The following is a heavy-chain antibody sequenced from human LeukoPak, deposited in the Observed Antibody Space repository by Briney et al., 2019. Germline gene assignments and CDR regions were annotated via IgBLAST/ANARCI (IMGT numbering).Heavy chain of an antibody. CDR3: ARGGNYGTLDF. Sequence: GGSLRLSCAASGFTFSNYWMYWDRQDPGKGLLWVSRINNDGSSTVYADSVKGRFTISRDNAKNTLYLQMNSLRAADTAVYYCARGGNYGTLDFWGQGTLVTVSS. V-gene: IGHV3-74*03. CDR1: GFTFSNYW. D-gene: IGHD1-7*01. J-gene: IGHJ4*02. CDR2: INNDGSST.